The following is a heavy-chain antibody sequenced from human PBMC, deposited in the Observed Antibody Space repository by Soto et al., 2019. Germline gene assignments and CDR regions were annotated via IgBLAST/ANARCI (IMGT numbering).Heavy chain of an antibody. CDR2: IWYDGSNK. D-gene: IGHD6-13*01. CDR3: ARESSSWGHYYYGMDV. Sequence: PGGSLRLSCTTSGFTFNTYGMHWVRQAPGKGLEWVAIIWYDGSNKYYADSVKGRFTISRDNSKNTLYLQMNSLRAEDTAVYYCARESSSWGHYYYGMDVWGQGTTVTVSS. V-gene: IGHV3-33*08. CDR1: GFTFNTYG. J-gene: IGHJ6*02.